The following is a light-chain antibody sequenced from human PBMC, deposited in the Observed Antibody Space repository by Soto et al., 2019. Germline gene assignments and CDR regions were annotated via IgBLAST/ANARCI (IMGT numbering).Light chain of an antibody. J-gene: IGLJ1*01. CDR3: QVWDSSSDHYV. CDR2: VDS. V-gene: IGLV3-21*02. Sequence: SYELTQPPSVSVAPGQTARITCGGNNIESKSVHWYQQRPGQAPVVVIYVDSDRPSGIPDRFSASTPGNTATLTISRVEAGDEADYYCQVWDSSSDHYVFGTGTKVTVL. CDR1: NIESKS.